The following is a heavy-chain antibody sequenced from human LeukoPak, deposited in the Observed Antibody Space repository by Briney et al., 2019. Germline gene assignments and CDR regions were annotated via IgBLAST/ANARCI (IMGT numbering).Heavy chain of an antibody. J-gene: IGHJ4*02. CDR3: ARDFTMPYLDY. V-gene: IGHV1-18*01. CDR1: GYTFTSYG. CDR2: ISAYNGNT. Sequence: ASVKVSCXASGYTFTSYGISWVRQARGQGLEWMGWISAYNGNTNYAQKLQGRVTMTTDTSTSTAYMELRSLRSDDTAVYYCARDFTMPYLDYWGQGTLVTVSS. D-gene: IGHD3-10*01.